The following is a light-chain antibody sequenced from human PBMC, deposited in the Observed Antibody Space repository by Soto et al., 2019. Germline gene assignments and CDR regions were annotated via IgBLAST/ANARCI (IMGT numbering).Light chain of an antibody. J-gene: IGLJ2*01. CDR2: DVS. CDR3: CSYAGSHTYVV. V-gene: IGLV2-11*01. Sequence: QSALTQPRSVSGSPGQSVTISCTGTSSDVGGYNYVSWYQQHPGKAPKVMIYDVSKRPSGVPDRFSGSKSGNTASLTISGLQAEDEADYYCCSYAGSHTYVVFGGGIKVTVL. CDR1: SSDVGGYNY.